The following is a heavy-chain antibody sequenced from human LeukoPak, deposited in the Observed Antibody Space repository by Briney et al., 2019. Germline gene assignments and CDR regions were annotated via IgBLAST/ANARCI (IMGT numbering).Heavy chain of an antibody. CDR2: ISGDGRDI. Sequence: PGGTLRLSCAASAFTFSSYGMSWVRQAPGKGLEWVSAISGDGRDIFYADAVKGRFTISRDNSKNTLYLQMNSLRAEDTAVYYCAKDPGIAVAGTDWFDPWGQGTLVTVSS. CDR1: AFTFSSYG. J-gene: IGHJ5*02. D-gene: IGHD6-19*01. V-gene: IGHV3-23*01. CDR3: AKDPGIAVAGTDWFDP.